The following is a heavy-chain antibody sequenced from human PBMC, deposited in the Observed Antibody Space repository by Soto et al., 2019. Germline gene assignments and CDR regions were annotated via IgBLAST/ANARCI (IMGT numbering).Heavy chain of an antibody. CDR2: ISGSGGST. CDR1: GFIFSSYV. D-gene: IGHD1-26*01. J-gene: IGHJ3*02. CDR3: AKDRREWELYSDFDI. Sequence: GGSLRLSCAASGFIFSSYVLSWVRQAPGKGLEWVSTISGSGGSTYYADSVKGRFTISRDNSKNTLYLQMNSLRVEDTAVYYCAKDRREWELYSDFDIWGQGTMVTVSS. V-gene: IGHV3-23*01.